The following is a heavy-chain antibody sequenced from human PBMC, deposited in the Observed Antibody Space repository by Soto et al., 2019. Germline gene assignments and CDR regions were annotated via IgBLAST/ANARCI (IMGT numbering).Heavy chain of an antibody. J-gene: IGHJ6*02. CDR2: ISAYNGNT. CDR1: GYTFTSYG. D-gene: IGHD6-13*01. Sequence: QVQLVQSGAEVKKPGSSVKVSCKASGYTFTSYGISWVRQAPGQGLEWMGWISAYNGNTNYAQKLQGRVTMTTDTSTSTAYMELRSLRSDDTAVYYCARGDYSSSWDHYYYYGMDVWGQGTTVTVSS. V-gene: IGHV1-18*01. CDR3: ARGDYSSSWDHYYYYGMDV.